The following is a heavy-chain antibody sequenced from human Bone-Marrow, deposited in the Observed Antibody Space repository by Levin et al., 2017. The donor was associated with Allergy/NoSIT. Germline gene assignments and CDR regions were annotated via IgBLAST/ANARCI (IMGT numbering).Heavy chain of an antibody. J-gene: IGHJ2*01. CDR1: GGSFSGYY. Sequence: SETLSLTCAVYGGSFSGYYWSWIRQPPGKGLEWIGEINHSGSTNYNPSLKSRVTISVDTSKNQFSLKLSSVTAADTAVYYCARVGRLSGYSRSPGRDGYNYGYWYFDLWGRGTLVTVSS. D-gene: IGHD5-24*01. CDR3: ARVGRLSGYSRSPGRDGYNYGYWYFDL. V-gene: IGHV4-34*01. CDR2: INHSGST.